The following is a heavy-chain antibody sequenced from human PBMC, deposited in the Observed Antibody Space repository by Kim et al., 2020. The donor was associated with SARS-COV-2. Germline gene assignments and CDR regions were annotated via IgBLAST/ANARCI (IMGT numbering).Heavy chain of an antibody. J-gene: IGHJ4*02. Sequence: SLKSRVTISVDTSKNQCALKLSSVTAADTAVYYCARERVATITYDYYFDYWGQGTLVTVSS. CDR3: ARERVATITYDYYFDY. V-gene: IGHV4-31*02. D-gene: IGHD5-12*01.